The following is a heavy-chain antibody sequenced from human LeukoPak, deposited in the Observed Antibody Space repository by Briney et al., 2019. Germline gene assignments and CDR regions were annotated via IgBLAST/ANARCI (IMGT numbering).Heavy chain of an antibody. Sequence: SETLSLTCSVSGGSLSTYYWSWIRQPPGKGLEWIGFIYNSGSTNYNPSLKSRVTISVDTSKNQFSLKLSSVTAADTAVYYCARHQRYSSSFDYWGQGTLVTVSS. CDR1: GGSLSTYY. D-gene: IGHD6-6*01. CDR3: ARHQRYSSSFDY. J-gene: IGHJ4*02. CDR2: IYNSGST. V-gene: IGHV4-59*08.